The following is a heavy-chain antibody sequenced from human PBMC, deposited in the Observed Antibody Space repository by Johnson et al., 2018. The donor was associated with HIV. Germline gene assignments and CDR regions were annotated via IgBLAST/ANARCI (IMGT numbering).Heavy chain of an antibody. CDR3: ARGSYNFWSGEREAFDI. D-gene: IGHD3-3*01. J-gene: IGHJ3*02. CDR2: ISYDGSNN. V-gene: IGHV3-30*04. Sequence: QMQLVESGGGVVQPGRSLRLSCAASGFTFSSYAMHWVRQAPGKGLEWVAVISYDGSNNCYADSVKGRFTISRDNSKNTLYLQMNSLRAEDTAVYYCARGSYNFWSGEREAFDIWGQGTMVTVSS. CDR1: GFTFSSYA.